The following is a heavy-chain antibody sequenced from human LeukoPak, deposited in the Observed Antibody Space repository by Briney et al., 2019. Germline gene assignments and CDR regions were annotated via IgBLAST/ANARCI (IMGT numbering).Heavy chain of an antibody. J-gene: IGHJ4*02. Sequence: GSLRLSCAASGFTFSSYALSWVRQAPGKGLEWVSAISGSGGSTYYADSVKGRFTISRDNSKNTLYLQMNSLRAEDTAVYCCAKVADTMVRGVIGGFDYWGQGTLVTVSS. D-gene: IGHD3-10*01. CDR3: AKVADTMVRGVIGGFDY. CDR1: GFTFSSYA. CDR2: ISGSGGST. V-gene: IGHV3-23*01.